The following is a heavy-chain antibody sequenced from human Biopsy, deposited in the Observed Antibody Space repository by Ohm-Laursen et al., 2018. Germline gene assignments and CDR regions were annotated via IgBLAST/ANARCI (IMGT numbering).Heavy chain of an antibody. Sequence: GTLSLTCAVSGGSISSNNYYWGWIRQPPGKGLEWIGSIFYRGSTHYKPSLKSRVNISVDTSKNQFSLKLNSVTAADTAVYYCARDYDTSGYYYVSWGQGTLVTVSS. CDR3: ARDYDTSGYYYVS. V-gene: IGHV4-39*01. D-gene: IGHD3-22*01. J-gene: IGHJ5*02. CDR2: IFYRGST. CDR1: GGSISSNNYY.